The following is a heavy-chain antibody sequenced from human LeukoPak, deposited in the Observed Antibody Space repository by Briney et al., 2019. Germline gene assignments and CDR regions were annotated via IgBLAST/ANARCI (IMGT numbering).Heavy chain of an antibody. J-gene: IGHJ4*02. CDR1: GGSFSGYY. CDR2: INHSGST. D-gene: IGHD3-10*01. V-gene: IGHV4-34*01. CDR3: ARTTSFTIKIDY. Sequence: PSETLSLTCAVYGGSFSGYYWSWIRQPPGNGLEWIGEINHSGSTNYNPSLKSRVTISVDTSKNQFSLKLSSVTAADTAVYYCARTTSFTIKIDYWGQGTLVTVSS.